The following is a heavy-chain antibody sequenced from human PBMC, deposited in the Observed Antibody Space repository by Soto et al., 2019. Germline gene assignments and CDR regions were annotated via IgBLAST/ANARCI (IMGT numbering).Heavy chain of an antibody. Sequence: QVQLQESGPGLVKPSQTLSLTCTVSGASMSSGGYYWTWIRQSPGKGLEWLGYIYYSGSTYYNTSLESRVAISLDTSRSQFSLTLHSVTAADTAIYYCARDRHNNFFDPWGQGTLVTVSS. CDR3: ARDRHNNFFDP. CDR2: IYYSGST. CDR1: GASMSSGGYY. D-gene: IGHD6-6*01. J-gene: IGHJ5*02. V-gene: IGHV4-31*03.